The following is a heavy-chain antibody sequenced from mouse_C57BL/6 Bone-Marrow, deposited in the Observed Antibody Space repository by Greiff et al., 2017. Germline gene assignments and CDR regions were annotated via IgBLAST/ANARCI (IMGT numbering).Heavy chain of an antibody. CDR1: GYTFTDYE. J-gene: IGHJ4*01. CDR2: IDPETGGT. V-gene: IGHV1-15*01. D-gene: IGHD2-2*01. Sequence: VQLQQSGAELVRPGASVTLSCKASGYTFTDYEMHWVKQTPVHGLEWIGAIDPETGGTAYNQKFKGKAILTADKSSSTAYMELRSLTSEDSAVYYCTRGMVTTDYYAMDYWGQGTSVTVSS. CDR3: TRGMVTTDYYAMDY.